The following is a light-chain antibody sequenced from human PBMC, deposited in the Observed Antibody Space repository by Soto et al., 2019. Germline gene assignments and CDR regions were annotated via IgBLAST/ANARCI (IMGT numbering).Light chain of an antibody. J-gene: IGLJ2*01. CDR3: QTWGTDVV. V-gene: IGLV4-69*01. Sequence: QLVLTQSPSASASLGASVKLTCTLSSGHSSYAIAWHQQQPEKGPRYLMKLNSDGSHSKGDGIPDRFSGSSSGAERYLTISSLQSEDEADYYCQTWGTDVVFGGATNLTVL. CDR1: SGHSSYA. CDR2: LNSDGSH.